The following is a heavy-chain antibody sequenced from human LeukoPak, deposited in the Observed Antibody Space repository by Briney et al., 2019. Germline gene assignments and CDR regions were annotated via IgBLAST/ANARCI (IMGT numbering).Heavy chain of an antibody. J-gene: IGHJ4*02. CDR3: ARDPSGSYSYYFDY. CDR2: INSDGSST. D-gene: IGHD1-26*01. V-gene: IGHV3-74*01. Sequence: GGSLRLSCAASGFTFSSYWMRWVRQAPGKGLVWFSRINSDGSSTSYADSVKGRFTISRDNAKNTLYLQMNSLRAEDTAVYYCARDPSGSYSYYFDYWGQGTLVTVSS. CDR1: GFTFSSYW.